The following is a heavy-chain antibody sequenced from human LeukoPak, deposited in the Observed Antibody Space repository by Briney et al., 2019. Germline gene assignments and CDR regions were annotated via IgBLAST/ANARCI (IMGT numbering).Heavy chain of an antibody. CDR3: ASCVFTDDAFDI. CDR2: ISSSSSYI. J-gene: IGHJ3*02. D-gene: IGHD3-16*01. Sequence: GGSLRLSCAASGFTFSSYSMNWVRQAPGKGLEWVSSISSSSSYIYYADSVKGRFTISRDNAKNSLYLQMNSLRAEDTAVYYCASCVFTDDAFDIWGQGTMVTVSS. V-gene: IGHV3-21*01. CDR1: GFTFSSYS.